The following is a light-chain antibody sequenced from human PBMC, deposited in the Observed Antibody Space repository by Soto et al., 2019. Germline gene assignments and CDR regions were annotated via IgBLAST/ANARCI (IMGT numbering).Light chain of an antibody. CDR1: SSDVGGYNY. V-gene: IGLV2-14*01. J-gene: IGLJ1*01. Sequence: QAVLTQPASVSGSPGQSITISCTGTSSDVGGYNYVFWYQQHPGKAPKLMIYEVSNRPSGVSNRFSGSKSGNTASLTISGRKAEDEADYYCSSYTSSSTYVFGTGTKLTVL. CDR3: SSYTSSSTYV. CDR2: EVS.